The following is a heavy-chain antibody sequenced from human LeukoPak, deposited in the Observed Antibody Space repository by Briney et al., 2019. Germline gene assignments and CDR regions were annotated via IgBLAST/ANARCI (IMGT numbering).Heavy chain of an antibody. V-gene: IGHV4-34*01. CDR2: INHSGST. Sequence: PSETLSLTCAVYGGSFSGYYWSWIRQPPGKGLEWIGEINHSGSTNYNPSLKSRVTISVDTSKNQFSLKLSSVTAADTAVYYCARGKGEVVNYYYYYMDVWGKGTTVTVSS. D-gene: IGHD3-22*01. J-gene: IGHJ6*03. CDR3: ARGKGEVVNYYYYYMDV. CDR1: GGSFSGYY.